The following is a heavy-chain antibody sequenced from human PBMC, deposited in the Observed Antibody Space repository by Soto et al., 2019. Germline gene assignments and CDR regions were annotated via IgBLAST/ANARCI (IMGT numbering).Heavy chain of an antibody. Sequence: VKLAESGGGLVEPGRSLRLSCVASGFPFDDFAMHWVRQAPGKGLEWVSGINWNGKTSGYADPVSGRFIVSRDNAKNSLYLQMNSLRVEDTAIHFCARDISGWSPGAVPVPLDCWGQGTLVTVSS. CDR3: ARDISGWSPGAVPVPLDC. CDR1: GFPFDDFA. D-gene: IGHD3-10*01. J-gene: IGHJ4*02. V-gene: IGHV3-9*01. CDR2: INWNGKTS.